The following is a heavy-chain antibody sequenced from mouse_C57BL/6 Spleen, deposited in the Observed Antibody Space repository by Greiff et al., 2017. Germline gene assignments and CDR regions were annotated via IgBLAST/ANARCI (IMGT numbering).Heavy chain of an antibody. V-gene: IGHV5-6*01. CDR2: ISSGGSYT. Sequence: EVKLVESGGDLVKPGGSLKLSCAASGFTFSSYGMSWVRQTPDKRLEWVATISSGGSYTYYPDSVKGRFTISRDNAKNTLYLQMSSLKSEDTAMYYCARQGSEEYFDYWGQGTTLTVSS. J-gene: IGHJ2*01. CDR1: GFTFSSYG. CDR3: ARQGSEEYFDY.